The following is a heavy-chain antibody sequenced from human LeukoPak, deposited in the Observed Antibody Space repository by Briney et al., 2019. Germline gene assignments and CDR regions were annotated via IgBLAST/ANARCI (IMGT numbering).Heavy chain of an antibody. CDR3: ARRLTQYDCFDP. Sequence: SETLSLTCTVSGGSIRSSYYYWGWIRQPPGKGLEWIGSIYDSGSTYYNPSLKSRVTIPVDTSKNQFSLKLNSVTAADTAVYYCARRLTQYDCFDPWGQGILVTVSS. CDR1: GGSIRSSYYY. CDR2: IYDSGST. V-gene: IGHV4-39*01. D-gene: IGHD2-2*01. J-gene: IGHJ5*02.